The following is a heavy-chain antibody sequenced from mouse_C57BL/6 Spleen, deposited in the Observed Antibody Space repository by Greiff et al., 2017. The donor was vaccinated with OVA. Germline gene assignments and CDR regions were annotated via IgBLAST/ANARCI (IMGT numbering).Heavy chain of an antibody. J-gene: IGHJ2*01. CDR2: ISSGGSYT. CDR1: GFTFSSYG. Sequence: EVMLVESGGDLVKPGGSLKLSCAASGFTFSSYGMSWVRQTPDKRLEWVATISSGGSYTYYPDSVKGRFTISRDNAKNTLYLQMSSLKSEDTAMYYCARRGITTVVAFDYWGQGTTLTVSS. V-gene: IGHV5-6*02. D-gene: IGHD1-1*01. CDR3: ARRGITTVVAFDY.